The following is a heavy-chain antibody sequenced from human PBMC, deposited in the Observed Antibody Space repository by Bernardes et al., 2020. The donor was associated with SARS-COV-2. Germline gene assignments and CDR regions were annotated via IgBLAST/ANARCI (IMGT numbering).Heavy chain of an antibody. D-gene: IGHD3-3*01. J-gene: IGHJ5*02. CDR2: SYYSGST. V-gene: IGHV4-39*01. CDR1: GGSISSSSYY. Sequence: SDTLSLTCTVSGGSISSSSYYWGWIRQPPGTGLEWIGSSYYSGSTYYNPSLKSRVTISVDTSKNQFSLKLSSVTAADTAVYYCARHEGITIFGVVIIGWFDPWGQGTLVTVSS. CDR3: ARHEGITIFGVVIIGWFDP.